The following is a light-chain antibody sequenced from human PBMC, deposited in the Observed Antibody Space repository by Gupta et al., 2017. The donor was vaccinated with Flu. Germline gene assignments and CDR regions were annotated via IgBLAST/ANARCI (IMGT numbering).Light chain of an antibody. CDR1: QSVSSNY. CDR3: QQHCGSPLLT. V-gene: IGKV3-20*01. J-gene: IGKJ4*01. Sequence: EIVLTPSPGTLSLSPGEGATLSCRASQSVSSNYLAWYQQRPGQAPRLLIYGASNRATGIPDRFSGSGYGTDFTLTISRREPEDSAMYYCQQHCGSPLLTFGGGTKVEIK. CDR2: GAS.